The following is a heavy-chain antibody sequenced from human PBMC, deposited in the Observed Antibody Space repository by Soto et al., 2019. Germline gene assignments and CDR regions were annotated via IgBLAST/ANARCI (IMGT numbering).Heavy chain of an antibody. CDR2: ISSSGSTI. D-gene: IGHD3-9*01. CDR1: VFTFSIYE. J-gene: IGHJ3*02. CDR3: AKRRRGYGGRYFDWSPGAFDI. Sequence: WGSLLLSCASSVFTFSIYEMTWVRQAPGKGLDRVSYISSSGSTIYYADSVKGRFTISRDNAKNSLYLQMNSLRAEDTAVYYCAKRRRGYGGRYFDWSPGAFDIWGQGTMVTVSS. V-gene: IGHV3-48*03.